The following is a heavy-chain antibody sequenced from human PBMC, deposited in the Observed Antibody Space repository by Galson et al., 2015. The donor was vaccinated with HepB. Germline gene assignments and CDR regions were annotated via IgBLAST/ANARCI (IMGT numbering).Heavy chain of an antibody. CDR1: GFIFNDYA. CDR3: AKAGCGFTTCYANC. Sequence: SLRLSCAASGFIFNDYAMHWVRQAPGKGLEWVAVISYDGNKKYYRDSVEGRFTISRDNSKNTMYLQMNSLRGEDTALYYCAKAGCGFTTCYANCWGQGTLVTVSS. V-gene: IGHV3-30*18. CDR2: ISYDGNKK. D-gene: IGHD2-2*01. J-gene: IGHJ4*02.